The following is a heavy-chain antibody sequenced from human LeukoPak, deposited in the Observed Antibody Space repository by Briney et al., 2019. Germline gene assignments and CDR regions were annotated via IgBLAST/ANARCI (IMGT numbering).Heavy chain of an antibody. CDR2: INHSGST. J-gene: IGHJ4*02. CDR1: GGSFSGYY. CDR3: ARDGAAVADYFDY. V-gene: IGHV4-34*01. Sequence: SETLSLTCAVYGGSFSGYYWSWIRQPPGKGLEWIGEINHSGSTNYNPSLKSRVTMSVDTSKNQFSLKLSSVTAADTAVYYCARDGAAVADYFDYWGQGTLVTVSS. D-gene: IGHD6-19*01.